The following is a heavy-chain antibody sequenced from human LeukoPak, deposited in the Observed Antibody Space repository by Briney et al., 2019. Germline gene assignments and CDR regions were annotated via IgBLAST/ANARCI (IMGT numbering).Heavy chain of an antibody. CDR3: ARVRRGYSGYDYLDY. CDR1: GGSISSYC. J-gene: IGHJ4*02. CDR2: IYTSGST. Sequence: PSETLSLTCTVSGGSISSYCWSWIRQPAGKGLEWIGRIYTSGSTNYNPSLKSRVTMSVDTSKNQFSLKLSSVTAADTAVYYCARVRRGYSGYDYLDYWGQGTLVTVSS. V-gene: IGHV4-4*07. D-gene: IGHD5-12*01.